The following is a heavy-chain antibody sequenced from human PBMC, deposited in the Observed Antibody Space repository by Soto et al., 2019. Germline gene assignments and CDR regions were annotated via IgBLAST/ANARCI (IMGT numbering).Heavy chain of an antibody. D-gene: IGHD1-26*01. CDR3: ARAVRGSYYDY. CDR2: IYYSGST. CDR1: GGSISSGDYY. Sequence: SETLSLTCAVSGGSISSGDYYWSWIRQPPGKGLEWIGYIYYSGSTYYNPSLKSRVTISVDTSKNQFSLKLSSVTAADTAVYYCARAVRGSYYDYWGQGTLVTVSS. J-gene: IGHJ4*02. V-gene: IGHV4-30-4*01.